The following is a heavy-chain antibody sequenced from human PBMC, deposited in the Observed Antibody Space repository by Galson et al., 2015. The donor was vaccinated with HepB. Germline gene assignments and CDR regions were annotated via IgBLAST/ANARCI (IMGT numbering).Heavy chain of an antibody. CDR1: GFTFSSYS. CDR2: ISSSSSTI. J-gene: IGHJ4*02. D-gene: IGHD1-26*01. V-gene: IGHV3-48*01. CDR3: ARSIVGVHASHTY. Sequence: SLRLSCAASGFTFSSYSMNWVRQAPGKGLEWVSYISSSSSTIYYADSVKGRFTISRDNAKNSLYLQMNSLRAEDTAVYYCARSIVGVHASHTYWGQGTLVTVSS.